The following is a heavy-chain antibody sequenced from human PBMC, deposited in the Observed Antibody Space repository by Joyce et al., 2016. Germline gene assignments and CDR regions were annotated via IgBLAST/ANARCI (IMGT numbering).Heavy chain of an antibody. CDR2: ISYDGINK. CDR3: ARDRYFASGTNSFDY. CDR1: TFSSYT. V-gene: IGHV3-30-3*01. Sequence: TFSSYTMHWVRQAPGKGLQWVSLISYDGINKYLADSVKGRFTISRDNSKNTLYLQMDSLRAEYTAVYRCARDRYFASGTNSFDYWGQGTLVTVSS. D-gene: IGHD3-10*01. J-gene: IGHJ4*02.